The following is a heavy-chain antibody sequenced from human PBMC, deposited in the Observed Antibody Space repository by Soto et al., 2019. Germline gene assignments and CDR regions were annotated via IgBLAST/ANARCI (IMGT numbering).Heavy chain of an antibody. Sequence: GGSLRLSCTAPGFSVTTTYMSWVRQAPGKGLEWVSLMYAGGSTSYADSVKGRFTVSRDNSNNTLFLQLDSLRVEDTAVYYCARGTWGISWPNFFDYWGQGVLVTVS. CDR2: MYAGGST. V-gene: IGHV3-53*01. J-gene: IGHJ4*02. CDR3: ARGTWGISWPNFFDY. CDR1: GFSVTTTY. D-gene: IGHD6-13*01.